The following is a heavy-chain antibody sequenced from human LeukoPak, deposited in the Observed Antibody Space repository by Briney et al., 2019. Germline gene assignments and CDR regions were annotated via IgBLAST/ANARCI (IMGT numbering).Heavy chain of an antibody. V-gene: IGHV3-48*03. CDR2: ISSSGSTI. D-gene: IGHD3-22*01. J-gene: IGHJ4*02. Sequence: GGSLRLSCAASGFTFSSYEMNWVRQAPGKGLEWVSYISSSGSTIYYADSVKGRFTISRDNAKNSLYLQMNSLRAEDTAVYYCARAQDSSGPEGYWGQGTLVTVSS. CDR1: GFTFSSYE. CDR3: ARAQDSSGPEGY.